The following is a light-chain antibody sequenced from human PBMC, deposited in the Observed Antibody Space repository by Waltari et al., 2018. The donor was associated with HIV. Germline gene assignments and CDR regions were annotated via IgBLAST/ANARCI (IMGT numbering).Light chain of an antibody. CDR3: QQYGNSPPCT. CDR2: DTS. J-gene: IGKJ2*02. Sequence: IVSAQSPCTLSLSPGERAILSCRASQSINSGYLAWYQRKPGQAPRLLIFDTSRRASGIPDRFSGSGSGTDFTLTISSLEPEDFAVYYCQQYGNSPPCTFGQGTKLEIK. CDR1: QSINSGY. V-gene: IGKV3-20*01.